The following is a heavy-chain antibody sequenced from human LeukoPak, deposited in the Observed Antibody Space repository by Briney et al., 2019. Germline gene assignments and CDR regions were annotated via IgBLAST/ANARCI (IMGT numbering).Heavy chain of an antibody. CDR2: ISGHGGST. CDR3: VKDNSYYFDSSGYYVH. V-gene: IGHV3-23*01. J-gene: IGHJ4*02. CDR1: GFTFITYG. Sequence: PGGSLRLSCVASGFTFITYGMSWVRQAPGKGLEWVSGISGHGGSTDYADSVKGHFTISRDNSKNTVYLQMNSLRAEDTAIYYCVKDNSYYFDSSGYYVHWGQGTLVTVSS. D-gene: IGHD3-22*01.